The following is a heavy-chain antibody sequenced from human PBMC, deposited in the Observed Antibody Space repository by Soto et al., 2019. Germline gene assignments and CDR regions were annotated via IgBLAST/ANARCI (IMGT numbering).Heavy chain of an antibody. V-gene: IGHV1-18*01. D-gene: IGHD3-22*01. Sequence: ASVKVSCKASGYTFTSYGISWVRQAPGQGLEWMGWISAYNGNTNYAQKLQGRVTMTTDTSTSTAYMELRSLRSDDTAVYYCARGPPPPYYYDSSGSHPGMDVWGQGTTVTVSS. J-gene: IGHJ6*02. CDR1: GYTFTSYG. CDR3: ARGPPPPYYYDSSGSHPGMDV. CDR2: ISAYNGNT.